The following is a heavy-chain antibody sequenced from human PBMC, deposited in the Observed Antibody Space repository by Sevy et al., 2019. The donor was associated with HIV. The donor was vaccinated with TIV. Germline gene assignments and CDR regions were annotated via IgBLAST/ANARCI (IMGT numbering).Heavy chain of an antibody. V-gene: IGHV4-59*01. D-gene: IGHD3-3*01. CDR3: ARVLFWGGYYSYYFDY. CDR2: ICYSGST. CDR1: GGSISSYY. Sequence: SETLSLTCTVSGGSISSYYWSWIRQPPGKGLEWIGYICYSGSTNYNPSLKSRVTISVDTSKNQFSLKLISVTAADTAVYYCARVLFWGGYYSYYFDYWGQGTLVTVSS. J-gene: IGHJ4*02.